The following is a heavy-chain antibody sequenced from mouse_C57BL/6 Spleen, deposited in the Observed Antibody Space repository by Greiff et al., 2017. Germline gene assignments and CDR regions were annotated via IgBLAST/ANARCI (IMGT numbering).Heavy chain of an antibody. CDR3: ARGPTGRYFDV. CDR2: IYPGDGDT. J-gene: IGHJ1*03. D-gene: IGHD1-1*01. CDR1: GYAFSSSW. Sequence: QVQLQQSGPELVKPGASVKISCKASGYAFSSSWMNWVKQRPGKGLEWIGRIYPGDGDTNYNGKFKGKATLTADKSSSTAYMQLSSLTSEDSAVYFCARGPTGRYFDVWGTGNTVTVSS. V-gene: IGHV1-82*01.